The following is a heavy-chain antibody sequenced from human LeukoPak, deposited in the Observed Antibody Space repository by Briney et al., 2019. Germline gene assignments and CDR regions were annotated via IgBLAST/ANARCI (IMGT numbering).Heavy chain of an antibody. Sequence: GASVKVSCKASGYTFTSYGINWVRQAPGQGLEWMGWISAYNGNTNYAQKFQGRVTMTTDTSTSTAYMELTSLRSDDTAVYYCARDRVTMIVVVGLSNAFDIWGQGTMVTVSS. D-gene: IGHD3-22*01. J-gene: IGHJ3*02. CDR2: ISAYNGNT. CDR3: ARDRVTMIVVVGLSNAFDI. CDR1: GYTFTSYG. V-gene: IGHV1-18*01.